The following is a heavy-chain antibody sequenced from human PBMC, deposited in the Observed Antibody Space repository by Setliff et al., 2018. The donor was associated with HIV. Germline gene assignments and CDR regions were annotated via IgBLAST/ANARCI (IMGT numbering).Heavy chain of an antibody. CDR3: ATFVPRTSASRPVDV. D-gene: IGHD2-2*01. CDR2: IYYSGSA. Sequence: SETLSHTCSVSGGSISGYYWSWIRQPPGKGLECIGYIYYSGSANYNPSLKGRVTISVDTSKNQFSLKLTSVTAADTAVYFCATFVPRTSASRPVDVWGKGTLLVTVSS. V-gene: IGHV4-59*08. CDR1: GGSISGYY. J-gene: IGHJ6*04.